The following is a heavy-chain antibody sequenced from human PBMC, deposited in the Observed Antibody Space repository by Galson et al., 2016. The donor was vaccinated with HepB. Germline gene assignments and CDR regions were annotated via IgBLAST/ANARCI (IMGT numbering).Heavy chain of an antibody. J-gene: IGHJ4*02. D-gene: IGHD6-25*01. Sequence: SLRLSCAASGFTFSSYAMSWVRQAPGKGLEWLSAIGGSVDNIYYADSVKGRFTISRDNSKNTLYLQMNSLGAEDTATYYCVKGGLSSGWASSWGQGILVTVSS. CDR2: IGGSVDNI. CDR1: GFTFSSYA. CDR3: VKGGLSSGWASS. V-gene: IGHV3-23*01.